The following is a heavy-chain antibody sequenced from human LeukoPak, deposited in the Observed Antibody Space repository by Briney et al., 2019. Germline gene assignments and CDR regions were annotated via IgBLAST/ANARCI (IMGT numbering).Heavy chain of an antibody. D-gene: IGHD4-11*01. V-gene: IGHV1-2*02. CDR2: INPNSGGT. CDR3: ARTLVTSGGWFDP. J-gene: IGHJ5*02. Sequence: ASLRVSCTASGFTFTSYYMHWVRQAPGKGLEWMGWINPNSGGTNYAQTFQGRVTITRDNAISTVYMELSRLRSEDTAGYYCARTLVTSGGWFDPWGRGTLVTVSS. CDR1: GFTFTSYY.